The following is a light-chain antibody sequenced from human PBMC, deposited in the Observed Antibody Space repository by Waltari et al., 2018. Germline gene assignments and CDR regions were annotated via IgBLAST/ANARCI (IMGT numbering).Light chain of an antibody. CDR2: AAS. V-gene: IGKV1-39*01. Sequence: DIQMTQSTSSLSASVGDRVTITCRASQSISSYLNWYQQKPGKAPKLLNYAASSLQSGVPSRFSGSGSGTDFTLTISSLQPEDFATYYCQQSYSTPLTFGGGTKVEIK. CDR3: QQSYSTPLT. CDR1: QSISSY. J-gene: IGKJ4*01.